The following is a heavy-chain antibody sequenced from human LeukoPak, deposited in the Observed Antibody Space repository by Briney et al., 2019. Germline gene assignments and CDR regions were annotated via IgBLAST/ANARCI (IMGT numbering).Heavy chain of an antibody. V-gene: IGHV1-69*05. J-gene: IGHJ4*02. D-gene: IGHD1-26*01. CDR2: IIPIFGTA. Sequence: SVKVSCKASGYTFTDYYMHWVRQAPGQGLEWMGGIIPIFGTANYAQKFQGRVTITTDESTSTAQLALTRLEPEDTSGYNRARGRGGDGGVGATANWGQGTLVTVSS. CDR3: ARGRGGDGGVGATAN. CDR1: GYTFTDYY.